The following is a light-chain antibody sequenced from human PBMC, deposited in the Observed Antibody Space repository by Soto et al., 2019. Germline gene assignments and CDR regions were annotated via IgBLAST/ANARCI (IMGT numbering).Light chain of an antibody. CDR2: WAS. CDR3: QQYYSTPWT. J-gene: IGKJ1*01. Sequence: DIVMTQSPDSPAASLVERATINCKSSQRVLYSSNNKNYLAWYQQKPGQPPKLLIYWASTRESGVPDRFSGSGSGTDFTLTISSLQAEDVAVYYCQQYYSTPWTFGQGTKVEIK. CDR1: QRVLYSSNNKNY. V-gene: IGKV4-1*01.